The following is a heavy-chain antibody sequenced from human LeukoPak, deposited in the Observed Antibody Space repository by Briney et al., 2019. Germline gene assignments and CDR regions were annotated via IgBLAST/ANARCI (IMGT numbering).Heavy chain of an antibody. J-gene: IGHJ3*02. CDR1: GYTLTELS. CDR3: AILAGYNWNPEVNDAFDI. CDR2: FDPEDGET. V-gene: IGHV1-24*01. Sequence: ASVKVSCKVSGYTLTELSMHWVRQAPGKGLEWMGGFDPEDGETIYAQKFQGRVTMTEDTSTDTAYMELSSLRSEDTAVYYCAILAGYNWNPEVNDAFDIWGQGTMVTVSS. D-gene: IGHD1-1*01.